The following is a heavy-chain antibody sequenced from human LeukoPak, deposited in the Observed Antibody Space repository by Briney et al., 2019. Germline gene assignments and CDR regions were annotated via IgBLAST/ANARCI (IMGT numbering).Heavy chain of an antibody. CDR1: GFTFSTYT. V-gene: IGHV3-23*01. CDR2: ISGSGGTT. CDR3: AKDRTHTSRSIDY. J-gene: IGHJ4*02. D-gene: IGHD2-2*01. Sequence: PGGSLRLTCAASGFTFSTYTMTWVRQAPGKGLEWVSGISGSGGTTYYADSVKGRFTISRDNSKNTLYLQMNSLRVEDTAVYYCAKDRTHTSRSIDYWGQGTLVTVSS.